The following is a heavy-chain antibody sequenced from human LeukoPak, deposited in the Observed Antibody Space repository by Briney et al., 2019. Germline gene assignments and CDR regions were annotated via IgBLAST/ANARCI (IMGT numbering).Heavy chain of an antibody. CDR2: IIPILGIA. V-gene: IGHV1-69*04. J-gene: IGHJ3*02. CDR1: GGTFSSYA. Sequence: SVKVSCKASGGTFSSYAISWVRQAPGQGLEWMGSIIPILGIANYAQKFQGRVTITVDKSTSTAYMELSSLRSEDTAVYYCARVQLYYDSSGYYAAFDIWGQGTMVTVSS. CDR3: ARVQLYYDSSGYYAAFDI. D-gene: IGHD3-22*01.